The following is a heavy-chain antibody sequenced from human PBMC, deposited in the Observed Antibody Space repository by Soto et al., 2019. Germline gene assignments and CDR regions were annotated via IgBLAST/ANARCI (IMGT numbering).Heavy chain of an antibody. CDR2: IKQDGSEK. Sequence: GGSLRLSCAASGFTFSSYWMSWVRQAPGKGLEWVANIKQDGSEKYYVDSVKGRFTISRDNAKNSLYLQMNSLRAEDTALYYCAPLYCYDSSAYYWGQGTLVTVSS. D-gene: IGHD3-22*01. CDR1: GFTFSSYW. CDR3: APLYCYDSSAYY. V-gene: IGHV3-7*01. J-gene: IGHJ4*02.